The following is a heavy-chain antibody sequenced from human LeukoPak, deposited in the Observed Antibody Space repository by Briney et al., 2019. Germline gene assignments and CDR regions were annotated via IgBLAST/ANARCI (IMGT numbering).Heavy chain of an antibody. D-gene: IGHD3-10*01. Sequence: AASVKVSCKASGYTFTSYGISWVRQAPGQGLEWMGWISAYNGDTNYAQKFQGRVTMTTDTSTSTAYMEVRSLRSDDTAVYYCARDYRMVRGVVYSSYMDVWGKGTTVTISS. CDR1: GYTFTSYG. V-gene: IGHV1-18*01. CDR2: ISAYNGDT. J-gene: IGHJ6*04. CDR3: ARDYRMVRGVVYSSYMDV.